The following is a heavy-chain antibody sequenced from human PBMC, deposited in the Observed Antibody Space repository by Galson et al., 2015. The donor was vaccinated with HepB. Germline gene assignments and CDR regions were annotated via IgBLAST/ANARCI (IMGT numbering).Heavy chain of an antibody. CDR3: ARDSDPDYYGSGSYYPRGGGNYYYYGMDV. D-gene: IGHD3-10*01. Sequence: SLRLSCADPGFTFSSYGMHWVRQAPGKGLEWVAVIWYDGSNKYYADSVKGRFTISRDNSKNTLYLQMNSLRAEDTAVYYCARDSDPDYYGSGSYYPRGGGNYYYYGMDVWGQGTTVTVSS. CDR2: IWYDGSNK. J-gene: IGHJ6*02. V-gene: IGHV3-33*08. CDR1: GFTFSSYG.